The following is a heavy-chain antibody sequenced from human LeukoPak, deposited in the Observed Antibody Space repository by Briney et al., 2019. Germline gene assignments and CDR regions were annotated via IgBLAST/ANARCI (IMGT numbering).Heavy chain of an antibody. Sequence: PSETLSLTCTVSGGSISSSSYYWGWIRQPPGKGLEWIGSIYYSGSTYYNPSLKSRVTISVDTSKNQFSLKLSSVTAADTAVYYCARCKRWFSGLPYDYVWGSYRYTGGGFDYWGQGTLVTVSS. V-gene: IGHV4-39*01. CDR3: ARCKRWFSGLPYDYVWGSYRYTGGGFDY. D-gene: IGHD3-16*02. CDR2: IYYSGST. J-gene: IGHJ4*02. CDR1: GGSISSSSYY.